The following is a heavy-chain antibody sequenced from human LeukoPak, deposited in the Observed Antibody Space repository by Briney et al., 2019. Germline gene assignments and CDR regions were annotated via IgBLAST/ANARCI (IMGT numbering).Heavy chain of an antibody. V-gene: IGHV4-34*01. CDR3: ARGRGIVGASYDFDY. J-gene: IGHJ4*02. D-gene: IGHD1-26*01. Sequence: SETLSLTCAVYGGSFSGYYWSLIRQPAGKGLEWIGEINHSGSTNYNPSLKSRVTISVDTSKNQFSLKLSSVTAADTAVYYCARGRGIVGASYDFDYWGQGTLVTVSS. CDR2: INHSGST. CDR1: GGSFSGYY.